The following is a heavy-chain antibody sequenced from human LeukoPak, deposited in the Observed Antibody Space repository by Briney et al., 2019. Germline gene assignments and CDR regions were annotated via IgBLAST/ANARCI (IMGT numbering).Heavy chain of an antibody. J-gene: IGHJ5*02. D-gene: IGHD2-15*01. CDR2: FDPEDGET. Sequence: ASVKVSCKVSGYTLTELSMHWVRQAPGKGLERMGGFDPEDGETIYAQKFQGRVTMTEDTSTDTAYMELSSLRSEDTAVYYCATGPVAAPLNWFDPWGQGTLVTVSS. CDR3: ATGPVAAPLNWFDP. V-gene: IGHV1-24*01. CDR1: GYTLTELS.